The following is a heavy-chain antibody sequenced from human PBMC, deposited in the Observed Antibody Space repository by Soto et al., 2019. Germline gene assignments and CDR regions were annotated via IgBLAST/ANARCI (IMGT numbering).Heavy chain of an antibody. Sequence: GASVKVSCKASGYTFTGYYMHWVRQAPGQGLEWMGWINPNSGGTNYAQKFQGWVTMTRDTSISTAYMELSRLRSDDTAVYYCARPPGRSSSWDPEYDYWGQGTLVTVSS. CDR1: GYTFTGYY. D-gene: IGHD6-13*01. CDR3: ARPPGRSSSWDPEYDY. CDR2: INPNSGGT. V-gene: IGHV1-2*04. J-gene: IGHJ4*02.